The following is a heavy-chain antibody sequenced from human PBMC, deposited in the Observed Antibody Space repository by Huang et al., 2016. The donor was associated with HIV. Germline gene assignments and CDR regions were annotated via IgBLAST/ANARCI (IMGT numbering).Heavy chain of an antibody. Sequence: ASGKGLEWVGRIRSKANSYATAYAASVKGRFSISRDDSKNTAYLQRNSLKTDDTAVYYCTRRSYVGELLSVDYWGQGTLVTVSS. CDR2: IRSKANSYAT. V-gene: IGHV3-73*01. D-gene: IGHD1-26*01. CDR3: TRRSYVGELLSVDY. J-gene: IGHJ4*02.